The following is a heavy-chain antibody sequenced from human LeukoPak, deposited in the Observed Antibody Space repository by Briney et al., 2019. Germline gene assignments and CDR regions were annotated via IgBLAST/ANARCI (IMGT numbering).Heavy chain of an antibody. J-gene: IGHJ3*02. D-gene: IGHD1-26*01. CDR3: TRGRYKWELLGAFDI. V-gene: IGHV4-34*01. CDR2: INHSGST. Sequence: SETLSLTCAVYGGSFRGYYWSWIRQPPGKGLEWIGEINHSGSTNYNPSLKSRVTISVDTSKNQFSLKLSSVTAADTAVYYCTRGRYKWELLGAFDIWGQGTMVTVSS. CDR1: GGSFRGYY.